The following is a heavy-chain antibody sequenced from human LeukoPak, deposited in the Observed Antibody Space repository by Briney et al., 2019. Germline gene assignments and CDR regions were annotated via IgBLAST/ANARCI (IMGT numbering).Heavy chain of an antibody. D-gene: IGHD3-10*01. V-gene: IGHV3-30*04. J-gene: IGHJ5*02. CDR3: ARGHRITMVCWFDP. CDR1: GLPFRTLA. CDR2: ISYDGSNK. Sequence: PGGPLSFSGPAPGLPFRTLALPGFRRVPAKGREGGEVISYDGSNKYYADSVKGRFTISRDNSKNTLYLQMNSLRAEDTAVYYCARGHRITMVCWFDPWGQGTLVTVSS.